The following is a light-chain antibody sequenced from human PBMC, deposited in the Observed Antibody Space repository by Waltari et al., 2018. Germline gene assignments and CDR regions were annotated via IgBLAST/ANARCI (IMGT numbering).Light chain of an antibody. V-gene: IGLV3-1*01. Sequence: WDQQKPGQSPVLVIYEDNKRPSGIPERCSGSNSGNTATLTISGTQALDEADYYCQAWDSKTVFGGGTKLSVL. CDR2: EDN. J-gene: IGLJ3*02. CDR3: QAWDSKTV.